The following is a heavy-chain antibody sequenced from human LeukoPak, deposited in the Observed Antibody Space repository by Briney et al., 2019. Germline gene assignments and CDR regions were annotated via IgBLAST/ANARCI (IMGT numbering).Heavy chain of an antibody. D-gene: IGHD2-21*02. J-gene: IGHJ3*02. V-gene: IGHV3-33*01. CDR2: IWYDGSNN. CDR1: GFTFSSYG. Sequence: GRSLRLSCAASGFTFSSYGMHWVRQAPGKGLEWVAVIWYDGSNNYFADSVKGRFTISRDNSKNTLYLQMNSLRAEDTAVYYCARDFRSYCGGDCYSQGRAFDIWGQGTMVTVSS. CDR3: ARDFRSYCGGDCYSQGRAFDI.